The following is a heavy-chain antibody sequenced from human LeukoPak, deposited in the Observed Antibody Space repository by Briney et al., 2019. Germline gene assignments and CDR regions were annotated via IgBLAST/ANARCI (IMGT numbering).Heavy chain of an antibody. CDR3: AKDQIGWAPGYSSGPLDY. Sequence: AGGSLRLSWAASGFTFSSYWMHWVRQAPKKGLVWVSRSHSDGSSTSYADSVNGRFTLSRDNSKSTLYLQMNSLRAEDTAVYYCAKDQIGWAPGYSSGPLDYWGQGTLVIVSS. D-gene: IGHD6-19*01. V-gene: IGHV3-74*01. CDR1: GFTFSSYW. J-gene: IGHJ4*02. CDR2: SHSDGSST.